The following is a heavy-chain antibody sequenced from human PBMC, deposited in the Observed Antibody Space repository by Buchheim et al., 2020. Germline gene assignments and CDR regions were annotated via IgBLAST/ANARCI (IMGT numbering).Heavy chain of an antibody. D-gene: IGHD1-7*01. Sequence: QVQLVESGGGVVQPGRSLRLSCAASGFTFSSYAMHWVRQAPGKGLEWVTVISYDGSNKYYADSVKGRFTISRDNSQNTLYLQMNSLRAEDTAVYYCARDRWNYDYFDYWGQGTL. CDR2: ISYDGSNK. CDR1: GFTFSSYA. CDR3: ARDRWNYDYFDY. J-gene: IGHJ4*02. V-gene: IGHV3-30-3*01.